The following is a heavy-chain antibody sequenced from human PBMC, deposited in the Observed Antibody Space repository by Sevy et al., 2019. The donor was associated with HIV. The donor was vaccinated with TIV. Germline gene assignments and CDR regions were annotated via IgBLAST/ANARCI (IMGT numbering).Heavy chain of an antibody. CDR2: ISGSGGST. V-gene: IGHV3-23*01. Sequence: GGSLRLSCAASGFTFSSYAMSWVRQAPGKGLEWVSAISGSGGSTYYADSVKGRFTMSRDNSKNTLYLQMNSLRSEDTAVYYCAKVRALYSSSRPVGVDYWGQGTLVTVSS. D-gene: IGHD6-6*01. J-gene: IGHJ4*02. CDR1: GFTFSSYA. CDR3: AKVRALYSSSRPVGVDY.